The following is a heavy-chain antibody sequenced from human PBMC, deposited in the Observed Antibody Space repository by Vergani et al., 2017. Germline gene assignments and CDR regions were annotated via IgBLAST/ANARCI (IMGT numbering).Heavy chain of an antibody. Sequence: QVQLQQWGAGLLKPSETLSLTCAVYGGSFSGYYWSWIRQPPGKGLEWIGEINHSGSTNYNPSLKSRVTISVDKSKNQFSLKLSSVTAADTAVYYCAREGETSYYYYMDVWGKGTTVTVSS. J-gene: IGHJ6*03. V-gene: IGHV4-34*01. D-gene: IGHD3-16*01. CDR3: AREGETSYYYYMDV. CDR1: GGSFSGYY. CDR2: INHSGST.